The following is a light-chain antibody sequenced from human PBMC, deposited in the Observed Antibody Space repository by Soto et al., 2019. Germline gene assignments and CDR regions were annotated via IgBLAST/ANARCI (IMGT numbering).Light chain of an antibody. CDR3: SSYTTGGSYV. Sequence: QSALTQPASVSGSPGLSIAISCTGTSSNVGGYNSVSWYQQPPGKVPKLMIYDVSNRPSGVSNRFSGSKSGNTASLTISGLQAEDEGDYYCSSYTTGGSYVFGTGTKVTVL. V-gene: IGLV2-14*01. CDR1: SSNVGGYNS. CDR2: DVS. J-gene: IGLJ1*01.